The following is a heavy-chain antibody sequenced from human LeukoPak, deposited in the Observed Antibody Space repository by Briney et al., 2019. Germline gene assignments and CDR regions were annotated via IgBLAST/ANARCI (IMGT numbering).Heavy chain of an antibody. Sequence: GASVKVSCKAPGGTFSSYAISWVRQAPGQGLEWMGGIIPIFGTANYAQKFQGRVTITADESTSTAYMELSSLRSEDTAVYYCARCSNGVCYMRRGYHYYGMDVWGQGTTVTVSS. V-gene: IGHV1-69*01. J-gene: IGHJ6*02. CDR2: IIPIFGTA. D-gene: IGHD2-8*01. CDR1: GGTFSSYA. CDR3: ARCSNGVCYMRRGYHYYGMDV.